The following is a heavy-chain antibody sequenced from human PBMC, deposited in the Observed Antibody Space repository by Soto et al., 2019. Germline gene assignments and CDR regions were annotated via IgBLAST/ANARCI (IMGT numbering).Heavy chain of an antibody. V-gene: IGHV4-4*02. CDR1: GFSLTSGNW. CDR3: ARLVYDTRLNYMYFDF. Sequence: SETLSLTCADSGFSLTSGNWWTWVRQSPQRGLEYIGEIFHDGTANYYPSFERRVAMSVDTSRNQFSLKLTSVTAADTAVYFCARLVYDTRLNYMYFDFWGPGTLVTVSS. CDR2: IFHDGTA. J-gene: IGHJ4*02. D-gene: IGHD3-10*01.